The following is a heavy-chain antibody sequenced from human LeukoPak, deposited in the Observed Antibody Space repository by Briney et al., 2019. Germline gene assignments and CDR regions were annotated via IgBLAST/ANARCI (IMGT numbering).Heavy chain of an antibody. J-gene: IGHJ4*02. Sequence: GASVKVSCKASGGTFSSYAISCVRQAPGQGLEWMGGIIPIFGTANYAQKFQGRVTITADESTSTAYMELSSLRSEDTAVYYCARVSSGSYSTYYFDYWGQGTLVTVSS. V-gene: IGHV1-69*13. D-gene: IGHD1-26*01. CDR1: GGTFSSYA. CDR2: IIPIFGTA. CDR3: ARVSSGSYSTYYFDY.